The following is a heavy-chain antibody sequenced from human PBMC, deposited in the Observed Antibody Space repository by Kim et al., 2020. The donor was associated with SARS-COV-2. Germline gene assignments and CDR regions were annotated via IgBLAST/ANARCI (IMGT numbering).Heavy chain of an antibody. J-gene: IGHJ4*02. CDR3: AKDSFKIPDPRYCSGGSCYGGIDY. D-gene: IGHD2-15*01. V-gene: IGHV3-30*18. Sequence: GGSLRLSCAASGFTFSSYGMHWVRQAPGKGLEWVAVISYDGSNKYYADSVKGRFTISRDNSKNTLYLQMNSLRAEDTAVYYCAKDSFKIPDPRYCSGGSCYGGIDYWGQGTLVTVSS. CDR2: ISYDGSNK. CDR1: GFTFSSYG.